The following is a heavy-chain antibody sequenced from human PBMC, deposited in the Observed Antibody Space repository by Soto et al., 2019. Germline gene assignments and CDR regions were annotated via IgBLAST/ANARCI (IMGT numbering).Heavy chain of an antibody. CDR3: ARDPKRMNTAIVKRYYYSSYGMDV. CDR2: INPNSGGT. V-gene: IGHV1-2*02. Sequence: ASVKVSCKASGYTFTGYYMHWVRQAPGQGLEWMGWINPNSGGTNYAQKFQGRVTMTRDTSISTAYMELSRLRSDDTAVYYCARDPKRMNTAIVKRYYYSSYGMDVWGQGTTVTVYS. CDR1: GYTFTGYY. J-gene: IGHJ6*02. D-gene: IGHD5-18*01.